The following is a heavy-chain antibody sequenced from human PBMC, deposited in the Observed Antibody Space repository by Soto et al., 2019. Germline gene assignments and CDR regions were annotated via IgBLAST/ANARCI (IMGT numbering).Heavy chain of an antibody. CDR1: GFPFSSYS. V-gene: IGHV3-21*01. Sequence: GGSLRLSCAASGFPFSSYSMNWVRQAPGKGLEWVSSISSSSSYIYYADSVKGRFTISRDNAKNSLYLQMNSLRAEDTAVHYCARDYGPSSSWYYYYGMDVWGQGTTVTVSS. CDR3: ARDYGPSSSWYYYYGMDV. J-gene: IGHJ6*02. CDR2: ISSSSSYI. D-gene: IGHD6-13*01.